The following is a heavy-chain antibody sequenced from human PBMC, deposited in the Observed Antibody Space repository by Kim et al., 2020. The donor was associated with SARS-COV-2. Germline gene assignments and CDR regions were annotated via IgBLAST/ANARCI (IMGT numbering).Heavy chain of an antibody. CDR1: GYTFTSYS. J-gene: IGHJ4*02. V-gene: IGHV1-3*01. CDR2: INVVNGNT. Sequence: ASVKGSCKASGYTFTSYSIHWVRQAPGQRLEWMGWINVVNGNTKYSQKFQGRVTLTRDTSASTIYMELSSLRSEDTAVYYCARDGRSVDYSFDFWGQGTLVTVSS. CDR3: ARDGRSVDYSFDF.